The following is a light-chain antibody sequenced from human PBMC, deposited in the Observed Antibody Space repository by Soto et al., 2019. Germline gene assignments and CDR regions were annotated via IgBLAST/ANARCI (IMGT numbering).Light chain of an antibody. V-gene: IGLV2-23*01. J-gene: IGLJ1*01. CDR3: ATWDDSLIGSV. CDR1: RRDVGNYNI. Sequence: QSVLTHPASVSGSPGQSITIPCTGYRRDVGNYNIVSWYQHHPGKAPKLIIYDATQRPSGVSSRFSGSKSGNTASLTISGLQAEDEADYYCATWDDSLIGSVFGTGTKVTVL. CDR2: DAT.